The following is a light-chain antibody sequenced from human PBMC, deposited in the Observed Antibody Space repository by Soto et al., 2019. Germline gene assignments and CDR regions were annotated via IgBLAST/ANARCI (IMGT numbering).Light chain of an antibody. J-gene: IGKJ1*01. CDR1: QSVSSN. V-gene: IGKV3-15*01. Sequence: EIVMTQSPATLSVSPGERATLSCRASQSVSSNLAWYQQKPGQAPRLLIYGAPTRATGIPARFSGSGSGTEFTLTISSLQSEDFAVYYCQQYNNWPFPSWTFVQGTKVEIK. CDR2: GAP. CDR3: QQYNNWPFPSWT.